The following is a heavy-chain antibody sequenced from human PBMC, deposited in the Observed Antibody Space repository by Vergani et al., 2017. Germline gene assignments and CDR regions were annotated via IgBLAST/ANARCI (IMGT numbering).Heavy chain of an antibody. CDR3: AKARY. J-gene: IGHJ4*02. Sequence: EVQLLESGGGLVQPGGSLSLPCAASVFTFSSYAMSWVRQAPGQGVEWVSGISGSGGSTYYADSVKGRFTISRDNAKNTLYLQMKSLRAEDTAVYYCAKARYWGQGTLVSVSS. V-gene: IGHV3-23*01. CDR1: VFTFSSYA. CDR2: ISGSGGST.